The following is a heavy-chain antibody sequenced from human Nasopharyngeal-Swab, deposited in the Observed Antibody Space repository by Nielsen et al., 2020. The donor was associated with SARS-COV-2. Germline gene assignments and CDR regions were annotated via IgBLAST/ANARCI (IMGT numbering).Heavy chain of an antibody. CDR3: AKVLGSSWYSNDWYFDL. Sequence: VRQAPRKGLEWVSAISGSGGSTYYVDSVKGRFTISRDNSKNTLYLQMNSLRAEDTAVYYCAKVLGSSWYSNDWYFDLWGRGTLVTVSS. CDR2: ISGSGGST. J-gene: IGHJ2*01. V-gene: IGHV3-23*01. D-gene: IGHD6-13*01.